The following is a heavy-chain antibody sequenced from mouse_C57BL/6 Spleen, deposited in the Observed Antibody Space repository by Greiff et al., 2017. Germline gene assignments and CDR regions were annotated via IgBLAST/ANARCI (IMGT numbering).Heavy chain of an antibody. Sequence: EVQLQESGPELVKPGASVKISCKASGYSFTDYNMNWVKQSNGKSLEWIGVINPNYGTTSYNQKFKGKATLTVDQSSSTAYMQLNSRTSEDSAVYYCARRGITTVVDWYFDVWGTGTTVTVSS. CDR2: INPNYGTT. D-gene: IGHD1-1*01. V-gene: IGHV1-39*01. CDR3: ARRGITTVVDWYFDV. J-gene: IGHJ1*03. CDR1: GYSFTDYN.